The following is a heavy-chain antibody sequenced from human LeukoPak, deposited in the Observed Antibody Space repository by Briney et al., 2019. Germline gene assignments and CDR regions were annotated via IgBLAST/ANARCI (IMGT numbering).Heavy chain of an antibody. Sequence: PSETLSLTCTVSGGSISSGSYYWTWIRQPAGKGLEWIGRLYTSGSTNYNPSLKSRVTISVDTSKNQFSLKLSSVTAADTAVYYCARVMNDFWSGYYIYYYYYYMDVWGKGTTVTVSS. CDR1: GGSISSGSYY. CDR2: LYTSGST. CDR3: ARVMNDFWSGYYIYYYYYYMDV. J-gene: IGHJ6*03. V-gene: IGHV4-61*02. D-gene: IGHD3-3*01.